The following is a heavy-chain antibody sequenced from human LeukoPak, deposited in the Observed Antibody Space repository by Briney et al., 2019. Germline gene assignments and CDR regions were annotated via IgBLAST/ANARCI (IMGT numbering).Heavy chain of an antibody. V-gene: IGHV4-34*01. CDR1: GGSFSGYY. Sequence: SETLSLTCAVYGGSFSGYYWSWIRQHTGKGLEWIGEINHSGSTNYNPSLKSRVTISVDTSKNQFSLKLSSVTAADTAVYYCARGSSIWGRMRFGELAGFDYWGQGTLVTVSS. CDR2: INHSGST. CDR3: ARGSSIWGRMRFGELAGFDY. J-gene: IGHJ4*02. D-gene: IGHD3-10*01.